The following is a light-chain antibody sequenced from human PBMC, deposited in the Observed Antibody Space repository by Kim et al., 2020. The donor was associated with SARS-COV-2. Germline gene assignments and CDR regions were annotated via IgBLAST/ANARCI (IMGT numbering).Light chain of an antibody. CDR2: DNN. J-gene: IGLJ2*01. CDR1: ISNIVNNY. Sequence: GQKVTISCSGSISNIVNNYVSWYQQLPGTAPKLLIYDNNERPSGIPDRFSGSKSGTSATLGITGLQAGDEADYYCGTWDSSLSAGVFGGGTQLTVL. V-gene: IGLV1-51*01. CDR3: GTWDSSLSAGV.